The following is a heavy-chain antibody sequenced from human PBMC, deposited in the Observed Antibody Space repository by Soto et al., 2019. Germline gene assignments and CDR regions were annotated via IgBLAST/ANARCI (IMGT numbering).Heavy chain of an antibody. CDR2: INCGGGTT. Sequence: EVQLVESGGGVLRPGGSLRLSCVGSGFSFDGYGMSWVRQAPGKGLEWVSGINCGGGTTSYADSVRGRFIISRDNAKNSLYLQMNSLRAEDTAVYYCARPRPYYGSGSYYNMDVWGQGTMVTVSS. CDR1: GFSFDGYG. J-gene: IGHJ6*02. D-gene: IGHD3-10*01. CDR3: ARPRPYYGSGSYYNMDV. V-gene: IGHV3-20*04.